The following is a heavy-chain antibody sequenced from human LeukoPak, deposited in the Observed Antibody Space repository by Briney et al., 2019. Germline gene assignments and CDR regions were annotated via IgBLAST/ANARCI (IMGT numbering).Heavy chain of an antibody. J-gene: IGHJ6*02. D-gene: IGHD3-9*01. CDR2: ISYDGSNK. CDR3: ARDPTYYDILTGYLRGYYYGMDV. Sequence: EAGGSLRLSCAASGFTFSSYGMHWVRQAPGKGLEWVAVISYDGSNKYYADSVKGRFTISRDNSKNTLYLQMNSLRAEDTAVYYCARDPTYYDILTGYLRGYYYGMDVWGQGTTVTVSS. CDR1: GFTFSSYG. V-gene: IGHV3-30*03.